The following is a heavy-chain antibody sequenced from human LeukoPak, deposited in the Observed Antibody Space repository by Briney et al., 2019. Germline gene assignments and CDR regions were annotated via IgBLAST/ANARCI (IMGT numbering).Heavy chain of an antibody. Sequence: SETLSLTCTVSCGSISSSSYYWGWIRQPPGKGLEWIGSIYYSGSTYYNPSLKSRVTISVDTSKNQFSLKLSSVTAADTAVYYCARGDFDAFDIWGQGTMVTVSS. CDR1: CGSISSSSYY. V-gene: IGHV4-39*01. CDR2: IYYSGST. CDR3: ARGDFDAFDI. J-gene: IGHJ3*02. D-gene: IGHD3-3*01.